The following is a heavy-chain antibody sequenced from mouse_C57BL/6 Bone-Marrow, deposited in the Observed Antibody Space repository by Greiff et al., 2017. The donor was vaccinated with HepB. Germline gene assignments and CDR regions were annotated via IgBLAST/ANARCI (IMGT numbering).Heavy chain of an antibody. CDR3: TRGYSNYVGRYFDV. Sequence: QVQLQQSGAELVRPGASVTLSCKASGYTFTDYEMHWVKQTPVHGLEWIGAIDPETGGTAYNQKFKGKAILTADKSSSTAYMELRSLTSEDSAVYYCTRGYSNYVGRYFDVWGTGTTVTVSS. D-gene: IGHD2-5*01. CDR1: GYTFTDYE. J-gene: IGHJ1*03. V-gene: IGHV1-15*01. CDR2: IDPETGGT.